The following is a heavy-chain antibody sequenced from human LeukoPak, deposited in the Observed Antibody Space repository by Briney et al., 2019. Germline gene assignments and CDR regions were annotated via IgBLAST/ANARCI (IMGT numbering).Heavy chain of an antibody. CDR3: ARARGHAHFDY. V-gene: IGHV3-48*03. J-gene: IGHJ4*02. CDR2: ISSSGGTI. D-gene: IGHD2-15*01. Sequence: QPGGSLRLSCAASGFTFSTYEMNWVRQAPGKGLEWVSYISSSGGTIYHADSVKGRFTIFRDNAKNSLYLQMNSLRVEDTAVYYCARARGHAHFDYWGQGTLVTVSS. CDR1: GFTFSTYE.